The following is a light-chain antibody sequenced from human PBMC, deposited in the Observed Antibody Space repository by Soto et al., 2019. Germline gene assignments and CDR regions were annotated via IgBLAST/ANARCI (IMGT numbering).Light chain of an antibody. CDR3: SSYTSSSTL. V-gene: IGLV8-61*01. CDR2: NTN. CDR1: SDSVSASHF. Sequence: QTVVTQEPSFSVSPGGTVTLTCGLSSDSVSASHFPSWYQQTPGQAPRTLIYNTNTRSSGVPDRFSGSKSGNTASLTISGLQTEDEADYYCSSYTSSSTLFGGGTKLTVL. J-gene: IGLJ3*02.